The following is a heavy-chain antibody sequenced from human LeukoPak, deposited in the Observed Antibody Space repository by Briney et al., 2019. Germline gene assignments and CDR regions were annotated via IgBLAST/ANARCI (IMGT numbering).Heavy chain of an antibody. Sequence: ASVKVSCKASGGTFNKYAITWVRQAPGQGLEWMGGIIPMHAPARYAQNFQGRVTITTDESMTTAYMELSSLKSEDTALYYCARGAHSGSFSSWFHPWGQGTLVTVSS. CDR2: IIPMHAPA. CDR3: ARGAHSGSFSSWFHP. V-gene: IGHV1-69*05. D-gene: IGHD3-10*01. CDR1: GGTFNKYA. J-gene: IGHJ5*02.